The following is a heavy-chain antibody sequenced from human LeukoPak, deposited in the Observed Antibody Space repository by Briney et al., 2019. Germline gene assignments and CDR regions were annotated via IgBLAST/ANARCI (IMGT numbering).Heavy chain of an antibody. CDR3: AREGFGETDYYYYGMDV. D-gene: IGHD3-10*01. V-gene: IGHV7-4-1*02. CDR2: INTNTGNP. J-gene: IGHJ6*02. Sequence: ASVKVSCKASGGTFSSYAISWVRQAPGQGLEWMGWINTNTGNPTYAQGFTGRFVFSLDTSVSTAYLQISSLKAEDTAVYYCAREGFGETDYYYYGMDVWGQGTTVTVSS. CDR1: GGTFSSYA.